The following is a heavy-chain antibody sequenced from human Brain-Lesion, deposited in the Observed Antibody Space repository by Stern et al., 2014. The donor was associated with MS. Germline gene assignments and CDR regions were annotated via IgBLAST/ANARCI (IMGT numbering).Heavy chain of an antibody. Sequence: EDQLVESGGGLVQPGGSLRLSCAASGFTFSNYWMHWVRHAPGKRLVWVSRVNNDGRRTSYADSVKGRFTMSRDNAKNTLYLQMNSLRVEDTAIYYCARGERWFDSWGQGTLVTVSS. CDR1: GFTFSNYW. CDR2: VNNDGRRT. J-gene: IGHJ5*01. V-gene: IGHV3-74*01. CDR3: ARGERWFDS.